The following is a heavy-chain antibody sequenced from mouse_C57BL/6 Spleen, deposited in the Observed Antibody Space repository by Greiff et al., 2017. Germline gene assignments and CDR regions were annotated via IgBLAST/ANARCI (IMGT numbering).Heavy chain of an antibody. V-gene: IGHV1-82*01. D-gene: IGHD1-1*01. CDR2: IYPGDGDT. CDR1: GYAFSSSW. Sequence: QVQLQQSGPELVKPGASVKISCKASGYAFSSSWMNWVKQRPGKGLEWIGRIYPGDGDTKYNGKFKGKATLTADKSSSTAYMRLSSLTSEDSAVYFCARPYYGSSYGYFDVWGTGTTVTVSS. J-gene: IGHJ1*03. CDR3: ARPYYGSSYGYFDV.